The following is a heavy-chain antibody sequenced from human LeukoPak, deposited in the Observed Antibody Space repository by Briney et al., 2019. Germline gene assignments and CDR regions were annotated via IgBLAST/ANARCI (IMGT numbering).Heavy chain of an antibody. CDR1: GYTFTDYY. V-gene: IGHV1-2*06. Sequence: GASVKVSCKASGYTFTDYYMHWVRQAPGQGLEWMGRINPNSGGTNYAQKFQGRVTMTRDTSISTAYMELSRLRSDDTAVYYCARGSEYSYGPDYWGQGTLVTVSS. J-gene: IGHJ4*02. CDR2: INPNSGGT. CDR3: ARGSEYSYGPDY. D-gene: IGHD5-18*01.